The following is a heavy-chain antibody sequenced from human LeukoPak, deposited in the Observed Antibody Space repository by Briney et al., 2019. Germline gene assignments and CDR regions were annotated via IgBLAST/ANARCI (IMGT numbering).Heavy chain of an antibody. CDR2: IIPILGIA. D-gene: IGHD3-3*01. V-gene: IGHV1-69*02. Sequence: GASVKVSCKASGGTFSSYTISWVRQAPGQGLEWMGRIIPILGIADYAQKFQGRVTITAYKSTSTAYMELSSLRSEDTAVYYCSRLYDFWSGLNWFDPWGQGTLVTVSS. J-gene: IGHJ5*02. CDR1: GGTFSSYT. CDR3: SRLYDFWSGLNWFDP.